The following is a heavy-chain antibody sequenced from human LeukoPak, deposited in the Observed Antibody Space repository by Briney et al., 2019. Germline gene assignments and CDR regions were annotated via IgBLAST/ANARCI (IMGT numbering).Heavy chain of an antibody. J-gene: IGHJ6*04. CDR3: AELGITMIGGV. D-gene: IGHD3-10*02. Sequence: GGSLRLSCAASGFTVSSYSMTWVRQAPGKGLEWVSYISSSGSTIYYADSVKGRFTISRDNAKDSLYLQMNSMRAEDTAVYYCAELGITMIGGVWGKGTTVTISS. CDR2: ISSSGSTI. V-gene: IGHV3-48*04. CDR1: GFTVSSYS.